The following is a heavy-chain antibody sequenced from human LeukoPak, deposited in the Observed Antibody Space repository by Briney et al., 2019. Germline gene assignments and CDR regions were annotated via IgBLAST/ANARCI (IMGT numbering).Heavy chain of an antibody. CDR2: ISYDGSNK. CDR1: GFTFSSYG. Sequence: GGSLRLSCAASGFTFSSYGMHWVRQAPGKGLEWVAVISYDGSNKYYADSVKGRFTISRDNSKNTLYLQMNSLRAEDTAVYYCARGGWYSDYWGQGTLVTVSS. V-gene: IGHV3-30*03. J-gene: IGHJ4*02. D-gene: IGHD6-19*01. CDR3: ARGGWYSDY.